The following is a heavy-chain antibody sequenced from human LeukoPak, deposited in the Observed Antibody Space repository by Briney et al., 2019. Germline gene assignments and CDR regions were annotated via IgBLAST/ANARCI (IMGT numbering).Heavy chain of an antibody. CDR1: GFTFRNYV. V-gene: IGHV3-30-3*01. J-gene: IGHJ4*02. CDR2: TASDLNVK. CDR3: AREGYYGSGSPPSLYFDY. Sequence: GGSLRLSCAASGFTFRNYVIHWVRQAPGKGLEWVAVTASDLNVKLYADSVKGRFTISRDNSRSTLYLQMNSLRPEDTAIYYCAREGYYGSGSPPSLYFDYWGQGTLVTVSS. D-gene: IGHD3-10*01.